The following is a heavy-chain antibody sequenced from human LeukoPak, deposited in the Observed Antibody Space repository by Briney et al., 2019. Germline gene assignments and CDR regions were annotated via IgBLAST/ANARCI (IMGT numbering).Heavy chain of an antibody. Sequence: GGSLRLSCVASGFTFSSYAMSWVRQAPGKGLEWVSAISGSGGSTYYADSVKGRFTISRDNSKNTLYLQMNSLRAEDTAVYYCAKERETTVVTRNAFDIWGQGTMVTVSS. D-gene: IGHD4-23*01. CDR1: GFTFSSYA. CDR3: AKERETTVVTRNAFDI. V-gene: IGHV3-23*01. J-gene: IGHJ3*02. CDR2: ISGSGGST.